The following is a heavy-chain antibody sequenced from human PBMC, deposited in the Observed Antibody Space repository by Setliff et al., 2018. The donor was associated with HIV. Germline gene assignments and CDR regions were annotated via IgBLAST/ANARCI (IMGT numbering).Heavy chain of an antibody. CDR2: ISPYTGNT. Sequence: ASVKVSCKPSGYTFTTYGISWVRQAPGQGPEWMGWISPYTGNTDYAPRLLGRVTMTTDTSTSTAYLELRSLTSDDTAVYYCARARLQGIVTAVGPRDNCLDPWGQGTRVTVSS. D-gene: IGHD1-26*01. J-gene: IGHJ5*02. CDR3: ARARLQGIVTAVGPRDNCLDP. V-gene: IGHV1-18*01. CDR1: GYTFTTYG.